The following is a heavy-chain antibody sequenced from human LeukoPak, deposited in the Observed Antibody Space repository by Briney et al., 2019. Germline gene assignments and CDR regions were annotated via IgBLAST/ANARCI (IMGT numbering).Heavy chain of an antibody. CDR3: ARDYQGYSSSRTFDY. Sequence: GASVKVSCKASGYTFTGYYMHWVRQAPGQGLEWMGWINPNSGGTNYAQKFQGRVTMTRDTSISTAYMELSRLRSDDTAVYYCARDYQGYSSSRTFDYWGQGTLVTVSS. CDR1: GYTFTGYY. V-gene: IGHV1-2*02. J-gene: IGHJ4*02. CDR2: INPNSGGT. D-gene: IGHD6-13*01.